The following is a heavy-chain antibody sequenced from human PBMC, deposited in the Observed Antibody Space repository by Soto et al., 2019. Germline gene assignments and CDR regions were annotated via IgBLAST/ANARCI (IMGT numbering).Heavy chain of an antibody. CDR1: GFTFSNYA. CDR3: ARAGFNYYFDY. Sequence: QVQVVESGGGVVQPGRSLRLSCAASGFTFSNYAMHWVRQAPGKGLEWVAVISYDGSNKYYADSVKGRLTISRDNSKNTVYLQLNSLRAEDRAVYFCARAGFNYYFDYWGVGTLVTVSS. CDR2: ISYDGSNK. V-gene: IGHV3-30-3*01. J-gene: IGHJ4*02.